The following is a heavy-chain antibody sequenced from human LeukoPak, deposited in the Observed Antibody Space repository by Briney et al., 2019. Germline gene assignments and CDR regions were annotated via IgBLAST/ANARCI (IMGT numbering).Heavy chain of an antibody. CDR3: ARSLTGYYIVDY. D-gene: IGHD3-9*01. CDR1: GFTFSSYW. J-gene: IGHJ4*02. V-gene: IGHV3-7*01. CDR2: IKQDGSEK. Sequence: GGSLRLSCAASGFTFSSYWMSWVRQAPGKGLEWVANIKQDGSEKYYVDPVKGRFTISRDNAKNSLYLQMNSLRAEDMAVYYCARSLTGYYIVDYWGQGTLVTVSS.